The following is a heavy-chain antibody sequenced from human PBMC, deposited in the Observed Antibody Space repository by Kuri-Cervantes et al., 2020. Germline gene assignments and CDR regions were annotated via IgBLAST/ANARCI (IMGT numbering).Heavy chain of an antibody. Sequence: SVKVSCKASGYTFTSYGISWVRQAPGQGLEWMGGIIPIFGTANYAQKFQGRVTITADKSTCTAYMELNSLRAEDTAVYYCAKDSRYYDFWSGYSYDYWGQGTLVTVSS. V-gene: IGHV1-69*06. CDR1: GYTFTSYG. CDR3: AKDSRYYDFWSGYSYDY. D-gene: IGHD3-3*01. J-gene: IGHJ4*02. CDR2: IIPIFGTA.